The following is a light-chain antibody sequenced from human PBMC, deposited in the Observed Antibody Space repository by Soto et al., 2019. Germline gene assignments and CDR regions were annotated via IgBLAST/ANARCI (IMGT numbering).Light chain of an antibody. V-gene: IGKV1-39*01. CDR3: KNGYSTPLT. J-gene: IGKJ4*01. CDR1: QSISTY. CDR2: AAS. Sequence: DIQKTQSPSFMSASVRDRVTLTWRASQSISTYLHWYQQKPGKANNLLIYAASTLQSGVPSRFSGSGSGTDFTLTISSLQPGEFATYFCKNGYSTPLTVGGGNKVAIK.